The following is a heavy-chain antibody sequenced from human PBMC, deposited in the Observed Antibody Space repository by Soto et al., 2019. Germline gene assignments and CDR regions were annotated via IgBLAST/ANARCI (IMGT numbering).Heavy chain of an antibody. CDR3: AREGYNWNANYYYYYMDV. J-gene: IGHJ6*03. D-gene: IGHD1-1*01. Sequence: QVQLVQSGAEVKKPGASVKVSCKASGYPFTSYGISWVRQAPGQGLEWMGWISAYNGNTNYAQKLQGRVTMTTDTSTSTAYMELRSLRSDDTAVYYCAREGYNWNANYYYYYMDVWGKGTTVTVSS. V-gene: IGHV1-18*01. CDR2: ISAYNGNT. CDR1: GYPFTSYG.